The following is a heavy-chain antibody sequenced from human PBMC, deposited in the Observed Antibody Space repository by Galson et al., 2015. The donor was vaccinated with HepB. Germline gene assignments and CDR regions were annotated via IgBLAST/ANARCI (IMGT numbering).Heavy chain of an antibody. V-gene: IGHV3-21*01. D-gene: IGHD1-26*01. Sequence: SLRLSCAASGFTFSSYSMNWVRQAPGKGLEWVSSISSSSSYIYYADSVKGRFTISRDNAKNSLYLQMNSLRAEDTAVYYCASMAIVGATTFQHWGQGTLVTVSS. J-gene: IGHJ1*01. CDR1: GFTFSSYS. CDR3: ASMAIVGATTFQH. CDR2: ISSSSSYI.